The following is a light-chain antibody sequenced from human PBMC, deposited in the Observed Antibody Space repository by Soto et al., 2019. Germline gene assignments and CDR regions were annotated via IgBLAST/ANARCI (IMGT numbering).Light chain of an antibody. V-gene: IGKV3-20*01. CDR3: QQHGSSPIT. Sequence: DIVMPKSRGTLSLSPGASATLSGRASQSVAGAYVAWYQQRPGQAPRLLISEASSRATGIPDRFSGSGSGTDFTLTIDRLELEDFAMYYCQQHGSSPITVGQGTRLEIK. CDR2: EAS. CDR1: QSVAGAY. J-gene: IGKJ5*01.